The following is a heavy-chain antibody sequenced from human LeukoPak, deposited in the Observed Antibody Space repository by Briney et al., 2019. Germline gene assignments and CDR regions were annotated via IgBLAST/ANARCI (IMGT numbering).Heavy chain of an antibody. CDR3: ARVVHYYGMDV. Sequence: PGGSLRLSCAASGFSFSDHYIDWVRQAPGKGLEWVGRTTNKANIYTTTYAASVKGRFTVSRDDSKNSLYLQMNSLKTEDTAVYYCARVVHYYGMDVWGQGTTVTVSS. CDR2: TTNKANIYTT. D-gene: IGHD3-10*01. CDR1: GFSFSDHY. V-gene: IGHV3-72*01. J-gene: IGHJ6*02.